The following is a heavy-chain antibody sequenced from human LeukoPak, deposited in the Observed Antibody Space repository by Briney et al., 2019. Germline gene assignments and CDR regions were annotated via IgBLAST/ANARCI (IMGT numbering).Heavy chain of an antibody. CDR2: IYPGDSDT. D-gene: IGHD3-10*01. Sequence: GESLKISCKGSGYSFTNYWIAWVRQMPGKGLEWMGIIYPGDSDTRYSPSFQGQVTISADKPISTAYLQWSSLKASDTAMYYCAKSMIRGVRSSYDYWGQGTLVTVSS. CDR1: GYSFTNYW. CDR3: AKSMIRGVRSSYDY. V-gene: IGHV5-51*01. J-gene: IGHJ4*02.